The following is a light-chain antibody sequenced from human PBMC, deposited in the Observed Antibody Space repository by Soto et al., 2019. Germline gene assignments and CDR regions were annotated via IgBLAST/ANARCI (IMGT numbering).Light chain of an antibody. V-gene: IGKV3-20*01. CDR3: QQYGSSPRT. CDR2: GAS. Sequence: EIVLTQSPGNLSLSRGGRATLSCRASQSVSSSYLAWYQQKPGQAPRLLIYGASSRATGIPDRFSGSGSGTDFTLTISRLEPEDFAVYYCQQYGSSPRTFGQGTKVDIK. CDR1: QSVSSSY. J-gene: IGKJ1*01.